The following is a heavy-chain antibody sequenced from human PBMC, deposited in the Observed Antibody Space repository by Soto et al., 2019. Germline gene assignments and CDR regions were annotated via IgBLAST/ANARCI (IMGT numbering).Heavy chain of an antibody. Sequence: EVQLLVSGGDLVQPGGSLRLSCAASGFNVGAFAVNWVRQGPGKGLEWVSGISVSDAFIYYADSVRGRFSISRDASENIPYLQMNSLRVDDTALYYCTRETVAGITGLDYWGPGTLVTVSS. CDR2: ISVSDAFI. J-gene: IGHJ4*02. D-gene: IGHD1-20*01. V-gene: IGHV3-23*01. CDR3: TRETVAGITGLDY. CDR1: GFNVGAFA.